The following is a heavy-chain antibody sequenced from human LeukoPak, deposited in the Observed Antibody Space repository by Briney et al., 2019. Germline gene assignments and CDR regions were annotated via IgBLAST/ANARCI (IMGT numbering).Heavy chain of an antibody. CDR2: ISYDGSNK. CDR1: GFTFSSYA. V-gene: IGHV3-30-3*01. Sequence: GGSLRLSCAASGFTFSSYAMHRVRQAPGKGLEWVAVISYDGSNKYYADSVKGRFTISRDNSKNTLYLQMNSLRAEDTAVYYCARDPVRGYSYGDFDYWGQGTLVTVSS. CDR3: ARDPVRGYSYGDFDY. D-gene: IGHD5-18*01. J-gene: IGHJ4*02.